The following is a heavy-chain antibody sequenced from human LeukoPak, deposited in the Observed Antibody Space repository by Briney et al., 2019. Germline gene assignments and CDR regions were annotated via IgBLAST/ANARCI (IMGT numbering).Heavy chain of an antibody. V-gene: IGHV4-39*01. CDR2: IYYSGST. J-gene: IGHJ6*02. Sequence: PSETLSLTCTVSGGSISSSSYYWGWIRQPPGKGLEWIGSIYYSGSTYYNPSLKSRVTISVDTSKNQFSLKLSSVTAADTAVYYCAIPRGDFWSGYFLHYTYGMDVWGQGTTVTVSS. CDR1: GGSISSSSYY. D-gene: IGHD3-3*01. CDR3: AIPRGDFWSGYFLHYTYGMDV.